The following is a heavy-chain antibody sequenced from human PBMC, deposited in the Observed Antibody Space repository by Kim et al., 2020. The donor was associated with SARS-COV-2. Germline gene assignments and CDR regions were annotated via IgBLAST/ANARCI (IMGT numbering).Heavy chain of an antibody. V-gene: IGHV3-33*01. Sequence: YDGEPVKGRFNISRDNSKNTWYLQMRSRRVEDAAVYYCTRETTGHYMDVWGKGTTVTVSS. D-gene: IGHD1-1*01. CDR3: TRETTGHYMDV. J-gene: IGHJ6*03.